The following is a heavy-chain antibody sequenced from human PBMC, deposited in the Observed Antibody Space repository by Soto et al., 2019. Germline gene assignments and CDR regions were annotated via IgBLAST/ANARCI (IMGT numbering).Heavy chain of an antibody. D-gene: IGHD1-26*01. Sequence: GGSLRLSCAASGVTFSSYWMHWVRQAPGKGLVWVSRINSDGSRTTYADSVKGRFTISRDNSKNTLYLQMNSLRAEDTAVYYCARSSVGATGYYYGMDVWGQGTTVTVSS. J-gene: IGHJ6*02. V-gene: IGHV3-74*01. CDR2: INSDGSRT. CDR1: GVTFSSYW. CDR3: ARSSVGATGYYYGMDV.